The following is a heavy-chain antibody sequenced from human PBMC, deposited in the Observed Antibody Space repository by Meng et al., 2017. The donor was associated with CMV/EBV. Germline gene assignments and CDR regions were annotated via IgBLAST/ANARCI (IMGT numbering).Heavy chain of an antibody. D-gene: IGHD6-19*01. CDR2: IYTSGST. CDR3: ARDSSGWYPHFDY. Sequence: QVRCQWRGPGLVKPPETRSLTFTVSGGSSMIYYWGWIRQPAGKGLEWIGRIYTSGSTNYNPSLKSRVTMSVDTSKNQFSLKLSSVTAADTAVYYCARDSSGWYPHFDYWGQGTLVTVSS. V-gene: IGHV4-4*07. CDR1: GGSSMIYY. J-gene: IGHJ4*02.